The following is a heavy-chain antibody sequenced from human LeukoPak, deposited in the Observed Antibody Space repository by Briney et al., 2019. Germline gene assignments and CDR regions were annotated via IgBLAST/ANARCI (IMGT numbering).Heavy chain of an antibody. D-gene: IGHD6-25*01. V-gene: IGHV4-39*07. J-gene: IGHJ4*02. CDR1: GGSISTNNYY. CDR3: ASRSYISGPY. CDR2: SHHSGRT. Sequence: SETLSLTCTVSGGSISTNNYYWGWVRQPPGKGLEWIGESHHSGRTNYNPSLKSRITISVDKSNNQFSLTLSSVTAADTAVYYCASRSYISGPYWGQGTLVTVSS.